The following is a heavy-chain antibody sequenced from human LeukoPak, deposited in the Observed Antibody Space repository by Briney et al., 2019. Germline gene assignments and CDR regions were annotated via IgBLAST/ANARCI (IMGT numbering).Heavy chain of an antibody. Sequence: SETLSLTCAVYGGSFSGYYWTWIRQTPGKGLEWFGEMNPSGSTNYNPSLKSRVTISVDTSKNQFSLKLSSVTAADTAVYYCARGRQDVTMIVVVMTAVSYYLDVWGKGTTVTVS. J-gene: IGHJ6*03. D-gene: IGHD3-22*01. CDR1: GGSFSGYY. CDR2: MNPSGST. CDR3: ARGRQDVTMIVVVMTAVSYYLDV. V-gene: IGHV4-34*01.